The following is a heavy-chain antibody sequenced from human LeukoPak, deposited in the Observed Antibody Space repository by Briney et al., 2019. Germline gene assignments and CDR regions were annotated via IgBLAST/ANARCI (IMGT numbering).Heavy chain of an antibody. J-gene: IGHJ4*02. V-gene: IGHV1-46*01. Sequence: ASVKVSCKASGYTFTSYYIHWVRQAPGQGLEWMGMIYPRDGSTSYAQKFQGRVTVTRDTSTSTVHMELSGLRSEDTAVYYCARDQEAFDYWGQGTLVTVSS. CDR2: IYPRDGST. CDR1: GYTFTSYY. CDR3: ARDQEAFDY.